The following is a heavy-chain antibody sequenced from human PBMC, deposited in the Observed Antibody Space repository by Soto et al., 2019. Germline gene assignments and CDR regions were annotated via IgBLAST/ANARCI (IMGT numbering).Heavy chain of an antibody. J-gene: IGHJ5*02. CDR3: AIEAGYCSSTSCYWSWFDP. Sequence: ASVKVSCKASGYTFTSYGISWVRQAPGQGLEWMGWISAYNGNTNYAQKLQGRVTMTTDTSTSTAYMELRSLRSDDTAVYYCAIEAGYCSSTSCYWSWFDPWGQGTLVTVSS. D-gene: IGHD2-2*03. CDR1: GYTFTSYG. CDR2: ISAYNGNT. V-gene: IGHV1-18*01.